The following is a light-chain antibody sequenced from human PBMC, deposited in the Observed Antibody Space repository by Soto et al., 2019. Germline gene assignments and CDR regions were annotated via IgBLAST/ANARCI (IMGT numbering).Light chain of an antibody. CDR3: SSYGSTSTRYV. CDR1: SSDFGGYNY. V-gene: IGLV2-14*01. CDR2: EVS. Sequence: QSPLTQPASVSGSPGQSITISCTGTSSDFGGYNYVSWYQQHPGKAPKLMIYEVSNRPSGVSNRFSGSKSGNTASLTISGLQPEDEADYFCSSYGSTSTRYVFGTGTKVTVL. J-gene: IGLJ1*01.